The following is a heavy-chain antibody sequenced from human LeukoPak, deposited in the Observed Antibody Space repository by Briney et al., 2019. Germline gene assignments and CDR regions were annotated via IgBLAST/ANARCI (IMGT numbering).Heavy chain of an antibody. D-gene: IGHD2-21*02. CDR2: IYRDGST. V-gene: IGHV3-66*01. CDR3: ARVMTAITNWFDP. Sequence: GGSLRLSCAASGFTVSSNYVSWVRQAPGKGLEWVSSIYRDGSTYYADSVKGRFTISRDNSKNTLNLQMNNLTVEDTAVYYCARVMTAITNWFDPWGQGTLVTVSS. CDR1: GFTVSSNY. J-gene: IGHJ5*02.